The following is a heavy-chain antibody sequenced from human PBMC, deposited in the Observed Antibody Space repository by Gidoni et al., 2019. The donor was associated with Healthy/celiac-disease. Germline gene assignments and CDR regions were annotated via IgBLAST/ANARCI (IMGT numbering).Heavy chain of an antibody. CDR2: IWYDVSTK. J-gene: IGHJ4*02. CDR3: AREDIVATPNCFDY. V-gene: IGHV3-33*01. D-gene: IGHD5-12*01. Sequence: HVQLVESGGCVVQPGSSLRPPCPPSGAPFSSYGMHWVRQAPGEGLEWVAVIWYDVSTKYYADSVKGRFTISRDNSKNTLYLQMNSLRAEDTAVYYCAREDIVATPNCFDYWGQGTLVTVSS. CDR1: GAPFSSYG.